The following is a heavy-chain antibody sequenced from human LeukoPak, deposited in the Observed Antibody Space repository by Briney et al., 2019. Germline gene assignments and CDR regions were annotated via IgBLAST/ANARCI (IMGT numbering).Heavy chain of an antibody. Sequence: ASVKVSCKASGYTFTVYYMHWVRQAPGQGLEWMGWISAYNGNTNYAQKLQGRVTMTTDTSTSTAYMELRSLRSDDTAVYYCASGWYGDDYWGQGTLVTVSS. CDR3: ASGWYGDDY. CDR1: GYTFTVYY. D-gene: IGHD6-19*01. CDR2: ISAYNGNT. V-gene: IGHV1-18*04. J-gene: IGHJ4*02.